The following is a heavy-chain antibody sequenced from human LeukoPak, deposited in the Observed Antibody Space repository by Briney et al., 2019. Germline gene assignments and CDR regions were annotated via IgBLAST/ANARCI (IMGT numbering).Heavy chain of an antibody. J-gene: IGHJ4*02. D-gene: IGHD4-11*01. CDR1: GFTFSSYA. Sequence: PGGSLRLSCAAPGFTFSSYAMSWVRQAPGKGLEWVSGLSASGGLTYYSDSVKGRFTISRDNSKNTLYLQMNSLRADDTAVYYCAKGGSSYSEMDYWGQGTLVTVSS. V-gene: IGHV3-23*01. CDR3: AKGGSSYSEMDY. CDR2: LSASGGLT.